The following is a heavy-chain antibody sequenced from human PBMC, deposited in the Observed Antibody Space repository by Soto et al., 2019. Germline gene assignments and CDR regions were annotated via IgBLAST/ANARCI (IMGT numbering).Heavy chain of an antibody. CDR2: IYWDDDK. D-gene: IGHD3-9*01. CDR3: AHKQGWLRYFDWLFLGYNWFDP. CDR1: GFSLSTSGVG. V-gene: IGHV2-5*02. Sequence: QITLKESGPTLVKPTQTLTLTCTFSGFSLSTSGVGVGWIRQPPGKALEWLALIYWDDDKRYSPSLKSRLTITKDTSKNQVVLTMTNMEPVDTATYYCAHKQGWLRYFDWLFLGYNWFDPWGQGTLVTVSS. J-gene: IGHJ5*02.